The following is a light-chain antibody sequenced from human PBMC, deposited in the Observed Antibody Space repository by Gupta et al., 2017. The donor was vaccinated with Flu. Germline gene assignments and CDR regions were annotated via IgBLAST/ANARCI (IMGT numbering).Light chain of an antibody. V-gene: IGKV1-33*01. CDR3: QQYDSLPT. CDR2: DAS. CDR1: QDVSNH. J-gene: IGKJ1*01. Sequence: VGDRVTITCQASQDVSNHVNWYQQKPGKAPKLLIYDASNLETGVPSRFSGSRSGTDFSFTITSLQAEDIGTYYCQQYDSLPTFGHGTKVEIK.